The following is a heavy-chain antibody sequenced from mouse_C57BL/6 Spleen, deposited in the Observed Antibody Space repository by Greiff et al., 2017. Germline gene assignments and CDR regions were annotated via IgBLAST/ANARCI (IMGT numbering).Heavy chain of an antibody. J-gene: IGHJ2*01. Sequence: QVQLKESGAELVRPGASVKLSCKASGYTFTDYYINWVKQRPGQGLEWIARIYPGSGNTYYNEKFKGKATLTAEKSSSTAYMQLSSLTSEDSAVYFCARALFHDPFDYWGQGTTLTVSS. CDR3: ARALFHDPFDY. CDR2: IYPGSGNT. V-gene: IGHV1-76*01. CDR1: GYTFTDYY.